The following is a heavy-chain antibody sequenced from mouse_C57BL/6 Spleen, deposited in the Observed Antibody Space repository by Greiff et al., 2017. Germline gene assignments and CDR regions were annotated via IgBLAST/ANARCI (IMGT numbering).Heavy chain of an antibody. J-gene: IGHJ1*03. Sequence: QWVKQRPGQGLEWIGEIDPSDSSSNYNQKFKGKATLTVDTSSSTAYMQLSSVTSEDSAVYYCARRDYGSSSWYFDVWGTGGTVTVSS. D-gene: IGHD1-1*01. V-gene: IGHV1-50*01. CDR2: IDPSDSSS. CDR3: ARRDYGSSSWYFDV.